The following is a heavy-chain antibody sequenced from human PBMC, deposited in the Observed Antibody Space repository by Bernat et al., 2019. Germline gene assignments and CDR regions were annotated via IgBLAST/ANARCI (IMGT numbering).Heavy chain of an antibody. CDR2: INPNSGGT. J-gene: IGHJ6*02. D-gene: IGHD3-9*01. V-gene: IGHV1-2*01. CDR1: GYTFTGYY. CDR3: ARDPELRYSIPYYYYYYGMDV. Sequence: QVQLVQSGAEVKKPGASVKVSCKASGYTFTGYYMHWVRQAPGQGLEWMGWINPNSGGTNYAQKFKGRVPSTRDTSISTAYMELSRLGSDDTAVYYCARDPELRYSIPYYYYYYGMDVWGQGTTVTVSS.